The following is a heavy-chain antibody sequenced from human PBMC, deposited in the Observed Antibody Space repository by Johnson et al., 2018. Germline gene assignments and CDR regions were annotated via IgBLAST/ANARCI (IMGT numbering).Heavy chain of an antibody. D-gene: IGHD6-25*01. CDR2: IDDGGST. CDR3: APALFQRLLGTYYYYMDV. Sequence: QVQLQQWGAGLLKPSETLSLTCAVYGGSFSGYSWSWIRQSPGKGLEWIGDIDDGGSTRYNPSLKSRVTISVDRSKNQFSLEVSSVTAAVTAIYYCAPALFQRLLGTYYYYMDVWGKGTTVNVSS. V-gene: IGHV4-34*01. J-gene: IGHJ6*03. CDR1: GGSFSGYS.